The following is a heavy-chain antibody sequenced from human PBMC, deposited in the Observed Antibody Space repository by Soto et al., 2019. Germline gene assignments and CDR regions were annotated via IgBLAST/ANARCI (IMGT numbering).Heavy chain of an antibody. J-gene: IGHJ4*02. CDR3: AKGVRDFWSCYIFDY. Sequence: QVQLVESGGGVVQPGRSLRLSCAGSGFTFTNYGIHWVRQAPGKGLEWVAIISYDGTNKYYADSVKGRFTISRDNSKNTLYLQMNSLRAEDTAVYFCAKGVRDFWSCYIFDYWGQGTPVTVSS. CDR2: ISYDGTNK. D-gene: IGHD3-3*01. CDR1: GFTFTNYG. V-gene: IGHV3-30*18.